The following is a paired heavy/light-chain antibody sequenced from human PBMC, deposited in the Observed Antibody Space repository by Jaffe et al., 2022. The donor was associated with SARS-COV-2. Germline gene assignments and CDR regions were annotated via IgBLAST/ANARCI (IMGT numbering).Heavy chain of an antibody. Sequence: EVQLLESGGDLVQPGGSLRLSCAASGFTFSNYAMSWVRQAPGKGLEWVSGLSGSGDNIYYADSVKGRFTISRDNSENTLYLQMSSLRAEDTALYYCAKGGRKSVYDSSGYYGLRLDYWGQGALVTVSS. V-gene: IGHV3-23*01. CDR1: GFTFSNYA. CDR2: LSGSGDNI. D-gene: IGHD3-22*01. CDR3: AKGGRKSVYDSSGYYGLRLDY. J-gene: IGHJ4*02.
Light chain of an antibody. J-gene: IGLJ2*01. Sequence: QSVLTQPPSVSAAPGQKVTISCSGSSSNIGNNYVSWYQHLPGTAPKLLIYDNSQRPSGIPDRFSGSKSGTSATLGITGLQTGDEADYYCGTWDSSLSVGGGVFGGGTKLTVL. CDR3: GTWDSSLSVGGGV. CDR1: SSNIGNNY. V-gene: IGLV1-51*01. CDR2: DNS.